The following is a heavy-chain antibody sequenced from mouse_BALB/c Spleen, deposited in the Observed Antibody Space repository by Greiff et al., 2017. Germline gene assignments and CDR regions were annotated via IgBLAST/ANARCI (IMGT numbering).Heavy chain of an antibody. J-gene: IGHJ3*01. CDR3: ARSGAWFAY. Sequence: EVQRVESGAELVKPGASVKLSCTASGFNIKDTYMHWVKQRPEQGLEWIGRIDPANGNTKYDPKFQGKATITADTSSNTAYLQLSSLTSEDTAVYYCARSGAWFAYWGQGTLVTVSA. CDR2: IDPANGNT. V-gene: IGHV14-3*02. D-gene: IGHD4-1*01. CDR1: GFNIKDTY.